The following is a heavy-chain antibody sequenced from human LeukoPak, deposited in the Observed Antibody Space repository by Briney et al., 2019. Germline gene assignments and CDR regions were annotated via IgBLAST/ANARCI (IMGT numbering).Heavy chain of an antibody. D-gene: IGHD1-14*01. CDR1: GFTFSSRW. CDR3: ARSDHGPEY. J-gene: IGHJ4*02. Sequence: PGGSLRLSCSASGFTFSSRWMNWVRQAPGRGLEWVAIINIDGSEKHYVDSVKGRFTISRDNARNSLYLQMNSLRAADTAVYYCARSDHGPEYWGQGTLVTVSS. V-gene: IGHV3-7*01. CDR2: INIDGSEK.